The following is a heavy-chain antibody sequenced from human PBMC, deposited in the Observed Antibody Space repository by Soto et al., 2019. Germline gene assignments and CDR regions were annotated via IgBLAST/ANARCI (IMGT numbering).Heavy chain of an antibody. CDR2: IYHSGST. D-gene: IGHD2-15*01. Sequence: PSETLSLTCAVSGGSISSGGYSWSWIRQPPGKGLEWIGYIYHSGSTYYNPSLKSRVTISVDRSKNQFSLKLSSVTAADTAVYYCARGYCSGGSCFSCFDPWGQGTLVTVSS. V-gene: IGHV4-30-2*01. J-gene: IGHJ5*02. CDR1: GGSISSGGYS. CDR3: ARGYCSGGSCFSCFDP.